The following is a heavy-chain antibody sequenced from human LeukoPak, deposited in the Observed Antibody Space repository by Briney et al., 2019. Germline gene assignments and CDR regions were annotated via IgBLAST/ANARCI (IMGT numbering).Heavy chain of an antibody. V-gene: IGHV1-2*02. Sequence: GRSLRLSCAASGFTFTGYYMHWVRQAPGQGLEWMGWINPNSGGTNYAQKFQGRVTMTRDTSITTAYMELSRLRSDDTAVYYCAREEGSGCYDSWGQGTRLTVSS. J-gene: IGHJ4*02. CDR1: GFTFTGYY. D-gene: IGHD6-19*01. CDR3: AREEGSGCYDS. CDR2: INPNSGGT.